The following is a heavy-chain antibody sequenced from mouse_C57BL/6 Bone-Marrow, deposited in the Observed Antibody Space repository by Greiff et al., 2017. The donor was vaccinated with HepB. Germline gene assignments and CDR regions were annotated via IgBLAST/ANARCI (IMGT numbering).Heavy chain of an antibody. CDR1: GYTFTSYW. CDR2: IHPNSGST. CDR3: VRPSYYYGSSAWFAY. D-gene: IGHD1-1*01. Sequence: QVQLQQPGAELVKPGASVKLSCKASGYTFTSYWMHWVKQRPGQGLEWIGMIHPNSGSTNYNEKFKSKATLTVDKSSSTAYMQLSSLTSEDSAVYYWVRPSYYYGSSAWFAYWGQGTLVTVSA. V-gene: IGHV1-64*01. J-gene: IGHJ3*01.